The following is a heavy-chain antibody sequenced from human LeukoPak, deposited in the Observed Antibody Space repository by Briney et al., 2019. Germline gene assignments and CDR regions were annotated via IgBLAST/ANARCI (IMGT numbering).Heavy chain of an antibody. CDR2: IYYSGST. CDR1: GGSISSYY. D-gene: IGHD3-10*01. J-gene: IGHJ6*03. V-gene: IGHV4-59*01. CDR3: ARGGFGESSLTYYYYYMDV. Sequence: SETLSLTCTVSGGSISSYYWSWIRQPPGKGLEWIGYIYYSGSTNYNPSLKSRVTISVDTSKNQFSLKLSSVTAADTAVYYCARGGFGESSLTYYYYYMDVWGKGITVTISS.